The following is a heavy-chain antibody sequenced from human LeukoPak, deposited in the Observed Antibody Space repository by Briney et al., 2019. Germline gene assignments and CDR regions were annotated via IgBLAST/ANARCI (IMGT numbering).Heavy chain of an antibody. J-gene: IGHJ4*02. CDR1: GFTFSDYY. V-gene: IGHV3-11*01. Sequence: GGSLRLSCAASGFTFSDYYMSWIRQAPGKGLEWVSYISSSGSTIYYADSVKGRFTISRDNSKNTMYLQMNSLRVEDTAVYYCTKDVRGGDRYVTTNDHWGQGTLVTVSS. CDR2: ISSSGSTI. D-gene: IGHD3-10*02. CDR3: TKDVRGGDRYVTTNDH.